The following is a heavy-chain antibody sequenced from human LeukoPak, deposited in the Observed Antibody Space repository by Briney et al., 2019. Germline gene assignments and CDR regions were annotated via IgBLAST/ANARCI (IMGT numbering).Heavy chain of an antibody. CDR3: ARGKSGVVDY. CDR2: INGDGSST. V-gene: IGHV3-74*01. D-gene: IGHD3-3*01. Sequence: GGSLRLSCAASGFTFSPYWMRWVRQAPGKGLVWVSRINGDGSSTSYADSVKGRVTISRDNAKNTLYLQMNSLRAEDTAVFYCARGKSGVVDYWGQGTLVTVSS. CDR1: GFTFSPYW. J-gene: IGHJ4*02.